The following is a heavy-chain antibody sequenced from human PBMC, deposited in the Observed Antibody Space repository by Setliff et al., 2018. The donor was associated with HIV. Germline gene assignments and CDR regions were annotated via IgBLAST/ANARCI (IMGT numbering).Heavy chain of an antibody. CDR2: IIPIVGQT. CDR3: ARAYRPRALDI. D-gene: IGHD1-26*01. V-gene: IGHV1-69*10. Sequence: RASVKVSCKASGGTFGSYAIHWGRQAPGQGLEWVGGIIPIVGQTNYAQKFQGRFTITADTSTNTAFMELTSLTSEDTAFYYCARAYRPRALDIWGQGTMVT. CDR1: GGTFGSYA. J-gene: IGHJ3*02.